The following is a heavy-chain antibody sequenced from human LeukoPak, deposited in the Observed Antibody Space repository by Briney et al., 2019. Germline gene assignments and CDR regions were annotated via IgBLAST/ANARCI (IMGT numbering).Heavy chain of an antibody. D-gene: IGHD3-10*01. CDR3: AREYYYGSGSYYHHFDY. CDR1: GGSFSGYY. Sequence: PSETLSLTCAVYGGSFSGYYWSWIRQPPGKGLDWIGEINHSGSTNYNPSLKSRVTISVDTSKNQFSLKLSSVTAADTAVYYCAREYYYGSGSYYHHFDYWGQGTLVTVSS. J-gene: IGHJ4*02. CDR2: INHSGST. V-gene: IGHV4-34*01.